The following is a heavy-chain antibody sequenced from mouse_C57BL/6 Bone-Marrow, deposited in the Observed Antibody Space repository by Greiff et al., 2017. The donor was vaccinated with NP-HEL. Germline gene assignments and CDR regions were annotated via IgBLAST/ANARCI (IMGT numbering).Heavy chain of an antibody. CDR2: ISYDGSN. CDR1: GYSITSGYY. D-gene: IGHD4-1*01. J-gene: IGHJ1*03. CDR3: ARNWAPYWYFDV. V-gene: IGHV3-6*01. Sequence: ESGPGLVKPSQSLSLTCSVTGYSITSGYYWNWIRQFPGNKLEWMGYISYDGSNNYNPSFKNRIPITLYTSKNQFYLKLKSVTTEDTATYDCARNWAPYWYFDVWGTGTTVTVSS.